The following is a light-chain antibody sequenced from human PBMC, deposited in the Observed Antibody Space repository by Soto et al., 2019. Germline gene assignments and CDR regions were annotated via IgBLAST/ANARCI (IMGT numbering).Light chain of an antibody. CDR2: GSS. CDR1: QSVSSNY. V-gene: IGKV3-20*01. Sequence: EIVLTQSPGTLSLSPGEGATLSCRASQSVSSNYLAWYQQKPGQAPRLLIYGSSSRATGFPDRFSGRGSGTDFTLTISRLEPEDFAVYYCQQYGRSPPTFGQGTKVDIK. J-gene: IGKJ1*01. CDR3: QQYGRSPPT.